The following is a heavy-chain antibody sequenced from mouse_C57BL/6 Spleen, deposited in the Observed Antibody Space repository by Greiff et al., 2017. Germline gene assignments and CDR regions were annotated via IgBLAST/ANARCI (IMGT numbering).Heavy chain of an antibody. Sequence: QVQLQQPGAELVKRGASVKLSCKASGYTFTSYWMHWVKQRPGQGLEWIGMIHPNSGSTNYNEKFKSKATLTVDKSSSTAYMQLSSLTSEDSAVYYGARCEGRPYWYFDVWGTGTTVTVSS. CDR2: IHPNSGST. V-gene: IGHV1-64*01. J-gene: IGHJ1*03. CDR3: ARCEGRPYWYFDV. CDR1: GYTFTSYW. D-gene: IGHD1-2*01.